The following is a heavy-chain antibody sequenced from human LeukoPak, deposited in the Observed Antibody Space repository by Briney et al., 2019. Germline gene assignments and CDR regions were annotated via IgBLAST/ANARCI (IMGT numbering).Heavy chain of an antibody. CDR1: GGSFSGYY. CDR3: ATLAADSDAFDI. V-gene: IGHV4-59*08. D-gene: IGHD2-15*01. CDR2: ISHSGST. J-gene: IGHJ3*02. Sequence: SETLSLTCAVYGGSFSGYYWNWIRQPPGKGLEWIGYISHSGSTNYNPSLKSRVTISVDTSNNQFSLKLSSVTAADTAVYYCATLAADSDAFDIWGQGTMVTVSS.